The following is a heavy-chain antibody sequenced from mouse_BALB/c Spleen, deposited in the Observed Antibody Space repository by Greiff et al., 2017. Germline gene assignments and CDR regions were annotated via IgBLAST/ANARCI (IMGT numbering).Heavy chain of an antibody. D-gene: IGHD4-1*01. Sequence: EVKLMESGGGLVKPGGSLKLSCAASGFTFSSYAMSWVRQTPEKRLEWVATISSGGSYTYYPDSVKGRFTISRDNAKNTLYLQMSSLRSEDTAMYYCARELADYWGQGTTLTVSS. CDR3: ARELADY. CDR2: ISSGGSYT. CDR1: GFTFSSYA. J-gene: IGHJ2*01. V-gene: IGHV5-9-3*01.